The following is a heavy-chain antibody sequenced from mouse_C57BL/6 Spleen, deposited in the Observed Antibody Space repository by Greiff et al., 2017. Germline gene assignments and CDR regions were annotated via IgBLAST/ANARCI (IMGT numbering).Heavy chain of an antibody. D-gene: IGHD4-1*01. J-gene: IGHJ2*01. Sequence: EVQLLESGGGLVKPGGSLKLSCAASGFTFSSYTMSWVRQTPGKRLEWVATISGGGGNTYYTDSVKGQVTMSGDNAKNTLYLQMSRLRSEDTAVYYCARRYTWEGYFDYWGQGTTLTVSS. CDR3: ARRYTWEGYFDY. CDR2: ISGGGGNT. CDR1: GFTFSSYT. V-gene: IGHV5-9*04.